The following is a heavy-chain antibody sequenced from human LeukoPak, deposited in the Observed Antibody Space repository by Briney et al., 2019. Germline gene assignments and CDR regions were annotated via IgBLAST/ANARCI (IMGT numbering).Heavy chain of an antibody. CDR3: ARRGYYFGY. D-gene: IGHD3-10*01. V-gene: IGHV3-11*01. J-gene: IGHJ4*02. Sequence: PGGSLRLSCAASGFTFSSYAMSWIRQAPGKGLEWVSYISSSDSTIYYADSVKGRFTISRDNAKNSLYLQMNSLRAEDTAVYFCARRGYYFGYWGQGTLVTVSS. CDR2: ISSSDSTI. CDR1: GFTFSSYA.